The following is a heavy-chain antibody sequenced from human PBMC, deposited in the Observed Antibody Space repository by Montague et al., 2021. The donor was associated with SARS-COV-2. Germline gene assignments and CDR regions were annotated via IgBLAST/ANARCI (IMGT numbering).Heavy chain of an antibody. CDR1: GGSISSSSYY. J-gene: IGHJ3*02. CDR3: AREGVGATTNDAFDI. D-gene: IGHD1-26*01. CDR2: INHSGST. Sequence: SETLSLTCTVSGGSISSSSYYWGWIRQPPGKGLEWIGEINHSGSTNYXPSLKSRVTISVDTSKNQFSLKLSSVTAADTAVYYCAREGVGATTNDAFDIWGQGTMVTVSS. V-gene: IGHV4-39*07.